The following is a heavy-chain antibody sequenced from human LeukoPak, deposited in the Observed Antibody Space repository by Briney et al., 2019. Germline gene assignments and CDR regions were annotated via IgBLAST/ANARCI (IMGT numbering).Heavy chain of an antibody. V-gene: IGHV3-30*18. D-gene: IGHD3-9*01. CDR2: ISYDGNNK. CDR3: AKDRSTSNILTGYQDK. Sequence: GGSLRLSCAASGFTFSSYGMHWVRQAPGKGLEWVAVISYDGNNKYYGDSVKGRFTIPRDNTKNTLYLRMNSLRAEDAAVYYCAKDRSTSNILTGYQDKWGQVTLVTVSS. J-gene: IGHJ4*02. CDR1: GFTFSSYG.